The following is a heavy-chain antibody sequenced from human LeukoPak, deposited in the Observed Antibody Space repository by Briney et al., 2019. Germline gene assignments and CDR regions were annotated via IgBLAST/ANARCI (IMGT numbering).Heavy chain of an antibody. J-gene: IGHJ3*02. CDR3: ARDPPVGYTDAFDI. CDR1: GFTFSDYY. V-gene: IGHV3-11*04. Sequence: GGSLSLSCAASGFTFSDYYMSWIRQAPGKGLEWVSYISSSGSTIYYADSVKGRFTISRDNAKNSLYLQMNSLRAEDTAVYYCARDPPVGYTDAFDIWGQGTMVTVSS. D-gene: IGHD5-24*01. CDR2: ISSSGSTI.